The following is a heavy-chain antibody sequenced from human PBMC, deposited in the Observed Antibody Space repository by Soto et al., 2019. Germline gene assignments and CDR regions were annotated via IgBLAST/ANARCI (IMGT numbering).Heavy chain of an antibody. CDR3: AKSQEIGTHFFDS. CDR2: IGTAGDT. J-gene: IGHJ4*02. D-gene: IGHD6-13*01. V-gene: IGHV3-13*01. Sequence: VGSLRLSCEASGFTFSGFDMHWVRQPTGKGLEWVSSIGTAGDTYYAVSVKGRFTISRDNAKNSLSLQMNSLRAGDMAVYFCAKSQEIGTHFFDSWGQGTQVTVSS. CDR1: GFTFSGFD.